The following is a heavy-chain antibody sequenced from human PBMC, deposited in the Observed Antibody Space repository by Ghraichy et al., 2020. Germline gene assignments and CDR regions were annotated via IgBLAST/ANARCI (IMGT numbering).Heavy chain of an antibody. CDR2: IIAGVSPI. V-gene: IGHV3-48*01. Sequence: GESLNISCAASGFTFSSYSMNWVRQAPGKGREGVSYIIAGVSPISSVDPVRGRFTNSRDNAKNSLYLQMNSLRAEDTAVYYCARGRAGHYFDYWGQGTLVTVSS. CDR3: ARGRAGHYFDY. CDR1: GFTFSSYS. J-gene: IGHJ4*02.